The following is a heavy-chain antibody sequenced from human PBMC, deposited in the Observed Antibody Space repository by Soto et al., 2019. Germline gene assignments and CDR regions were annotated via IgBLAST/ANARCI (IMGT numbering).Heavy chain of an antibody. J-gene: IGHJ4*02. CDR3: ARIRSGGDCYHYNDY. V-gene: IGHV2-26*01. Sequence: SGPTLVNPTETLTLTCTVSGFSLSNARMGVSWIRQPPGKALEWLAHIFSNDEKSYSTSLKSRLTISKDTSKSQVVLTMTNMDPVDTATYYCARIRSGGDCYHYNDYWGQGTLVTVSS. CDR2: IFSNDEK. CDR1: GFSLSNARMG. D-gene: IGHD2-21*02.